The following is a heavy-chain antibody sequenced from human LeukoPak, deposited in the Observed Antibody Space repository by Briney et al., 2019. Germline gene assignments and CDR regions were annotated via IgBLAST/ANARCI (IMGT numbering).Heavy chain of an antibody. CDR2: IYYSGST. CDR3: ASGPVKGELSPLGY. J-gene: IGHJ4*02. V-gene: IGHV4-59*08. Sequence: SETLSLTCTVSGGSISSYYWSWIRQPPGKGLEWIGYIYYSGSTNYNPSLKSRVTISVDTSKNQFSLKLSSVTPADTAVYYCASGPVKGELSPLGYWGQGTLVTVSS. D-gene: IGHD3-16*02. CDR1: GGSISSYY.